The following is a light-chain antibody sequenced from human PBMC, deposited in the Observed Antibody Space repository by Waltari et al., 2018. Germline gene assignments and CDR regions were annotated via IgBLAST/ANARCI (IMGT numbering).Light chain of an antibody. J-gene: IGKJ2*01. CDR2: GAS. CDR3: QQYDNWPPAYT. CDR1: QSVSSN. Sequence: EIVMTQSPATLSVSPGERVTLSCRASQSVSSNLAWYQQNPGQAPRLLIYGASTRATGIPAMFSGIGSGTEFTLTISSLQSEDFAVDYCQQYDNWPPAYTFGQGTKLEI. V-gene: IGKV3-15*01.